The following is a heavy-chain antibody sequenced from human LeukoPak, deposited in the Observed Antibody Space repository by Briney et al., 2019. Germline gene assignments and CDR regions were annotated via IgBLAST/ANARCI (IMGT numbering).Heavy chain of an antibody. CDR2: IYYSGST. J-gene: IGHJ6*02. CDR3: ALELTPYGMDV. Sequence: SETLSPTCTVSGGSISSGGYYWSWIRQHPGKGLEWIGYIYYSGSTYYNPSLKSRVTISVDTSKNQFSLKLSSVTAADTAVYYCALELTPYGMDVWGQGTTVTVSS. V-gene: IGHV4-31*03. D-gene: IGHD1-7*01. CDR1: GGSISSGGYY.